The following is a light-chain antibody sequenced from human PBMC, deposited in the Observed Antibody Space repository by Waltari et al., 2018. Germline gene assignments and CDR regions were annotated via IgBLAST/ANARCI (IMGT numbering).Light chain of an antibody. J-gene: IGKJ1*01. V-gene: IGKV1-NL1*01. Sequence: DIQMTQSPSSLSASVGDRVTITCRASQGITNSLAWYQQKPGKAPKLLLSAASRLEGGVPSRFSGSRSGTDYTLTISSLQPEDFATYYCQQYYSTLWTFGQGTKVEIK. CDR3: QQYYSTLWT. CDR2: AAS. CDR1: QGITNS.